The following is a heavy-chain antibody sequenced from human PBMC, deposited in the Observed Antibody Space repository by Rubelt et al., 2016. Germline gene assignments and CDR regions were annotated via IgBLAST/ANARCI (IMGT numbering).Heavy chain of an antibody. J-gene: IGHJ4*02. Sequence: GLTFSSSAMHWVRQAPDKGLEWLAVISYDGSNKYYADSVKGRFTISRDNAKNSVYLQMNSLRAEDTAVYYCAKDIRGRGDAFDVWGQGTLVTVSS. CDR2: ISYDGSNK. V-gene: IGHV3-30*04. CDR1: GLTFSSSA. CDR3: AKDIRGRGDAFDV. D-gene: IGHD3-16*01.